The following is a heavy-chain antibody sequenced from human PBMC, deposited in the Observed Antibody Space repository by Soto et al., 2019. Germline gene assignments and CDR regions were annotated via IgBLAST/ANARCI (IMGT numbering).Heavy chain of an antibody. D-gene: IGHD1-7*01. J-gene: IGHJ4*02. CDR1: VFTFRSYP. Sequence: PGGSLRFSCAGSVFTFRSYPMSLVRQGPGKGLEWVSSIGVSGGNTYYADSVKGRFTISRDNSQNTLYLEMNSLRAEDTAVYYCAKDLGTLDYWGPGAIVTVSS. CDR3: AKDLGTLDY. V-gene: IGHV3-23*01. CDR2: IGVSGGNT.